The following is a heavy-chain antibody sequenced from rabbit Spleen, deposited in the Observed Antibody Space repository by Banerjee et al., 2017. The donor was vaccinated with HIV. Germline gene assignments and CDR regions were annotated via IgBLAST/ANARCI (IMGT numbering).Heavy chain of an antibody. D-gene: IGHD1-1*01. CDR2: ISTGSGST. CDR1: GLDFSTSYW. CDR3: ARGLYSGAGYSAGL. J-gene: IGHJ4*01. Sequence: QEQLVESGGDLVQPEGSLTLTCKASGLDFSTSYWICWVRQAPGKGLEWIGCISTGSGSTYYASWAKGRFTISKSSSTAVTLQMSSLTAADTATYFCARGLYSGAGYSAGLWGPGTLVTVS. V-gene: IGHV1S45*01.